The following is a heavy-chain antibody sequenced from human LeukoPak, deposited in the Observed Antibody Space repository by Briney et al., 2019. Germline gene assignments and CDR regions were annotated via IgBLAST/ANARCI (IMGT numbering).Heavy chain of an antibody. V-gene: IGHV4-59*12. CDR1: GGSISSYY. D-gene: IGHD3-10*01. Sequence: PSETLSLTCTVSGGSISSYYWSWIRQPPGKGLEWIGYIYYSGSTNYNPSLKSRVTISVDTSKNQFSLKLSSVTAADTAVYYCATEGRYYYGSGSSNWFDPWGQGTLVTVSS. CDR2: IYYSGST. CDR3: ATEGRYYYGSGSSNWFDP. J-gene: IGHJ5*02.